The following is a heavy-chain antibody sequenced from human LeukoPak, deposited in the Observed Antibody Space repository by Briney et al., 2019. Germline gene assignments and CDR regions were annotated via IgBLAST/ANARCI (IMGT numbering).Heavy chain of an antibody. CDR1: GDSISNYY. V-gene: IGHV4-4*07. CDR2: IYTSGST. D-gene: IGHD3-10*01. J-gene: IGHJ4*02. CDR3: ARGVGIGYYGSESYIGYYFDY. Sequence: SETLSLTCTVSGDSISNYYWSWIRQPAGKGLEWIGRIYTSGSTNYNPSLKSRVTMSVDTSKNQFSLKLSSVTAADTAVYYCARGVGIGYYGSESYIGYYFDYWGQGTLVTVSS.